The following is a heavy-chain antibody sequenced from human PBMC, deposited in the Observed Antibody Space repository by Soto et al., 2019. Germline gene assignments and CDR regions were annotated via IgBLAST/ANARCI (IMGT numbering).Heavy chain of an antibody. CDR3: ARRLDS. CDR1: GFSINSYY. V-gene: IGHV4-59*01. J-gene: IGHJ4*02. Sequence: KTSETLSLTCTVPGFSINSYYWSWIRQPPGKGLEWIGYIYAIGDTAYNPSLMNRVTMSVNTSKNQFSLRLRSVTAADTAVYYCARRLDSWGQGTLVTVSS. CDR2: IYAIGDT.